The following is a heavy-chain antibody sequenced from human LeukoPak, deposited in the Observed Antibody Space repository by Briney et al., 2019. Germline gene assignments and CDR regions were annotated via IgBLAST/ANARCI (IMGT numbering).Heavy chain of an antibody. CDR2: INWNGGST. CDR1: GFTFDDYG. Sequence: GGSLRLSCAASGFTFDDYGMSWVRQAPGKGLEWVSGINWNGGSTGYADSVKGRFTISRDNAKNTLYLQMNNLRAEDTAVYYCARDTSSSSSGFGIDYWGQGTLVTVSS. V-gene: IGHV3-20*04. CDR3: ARDTSSSSSGFGIDY. J-gene: IGHJ4*02. D-gene: IGHD6-19*01.